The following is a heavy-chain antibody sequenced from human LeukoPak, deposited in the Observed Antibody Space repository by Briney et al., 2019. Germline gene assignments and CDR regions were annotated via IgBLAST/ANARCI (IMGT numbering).Heavy chain of an antibody. CDR2: IYYSGST. D-gene: IGHD3-3*01. J-gene: IGHJ4*02. CDR3: ARRGDFWSGYYFDY. Sequence: SETLSLTCTVSGGSISSGDYYWSWIRQPPGKGLEWIGYIYYSGSTYYNPSLKSRVTISVDTSKNQFSLKLSSVTAAGTAVYYCARRGDFWSGYYFDYWGQGTLVTVSS. CDR1: GGSISSGDYY. V-gene: IGHV4-30-4*08.